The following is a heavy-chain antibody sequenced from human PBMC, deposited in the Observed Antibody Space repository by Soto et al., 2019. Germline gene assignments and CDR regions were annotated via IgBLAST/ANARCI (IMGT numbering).Heavy chain of an antibody. CDR1: GFTFSSYA. D-gene: IGHD4-17*01. CDR2: ISGSGGST. CDR3: AKDAPPMTAVNTGIWGFDY. Sequence: EVQLLESGGGLVQPGGSLRLSCAASGFTFSSYAMSWVRQAPGKGLEWVSAISGSGGSTYYADSVKGRFTISRDKSKNTLYLQMNSLRAEDTAVYYCAKDAPPMTAVNTGIWGFDYWGQGTLVTVSS. V-gene: IGHV3-23*01. J-gene: IGHJ4*02.